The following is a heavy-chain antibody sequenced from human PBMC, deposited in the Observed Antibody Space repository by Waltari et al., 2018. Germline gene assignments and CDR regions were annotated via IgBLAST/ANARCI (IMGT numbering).Heavy chain of an antibody. D-gene: IGHD3-22*01. CDR2: INPNSGGT. J-gene: IGHJ4*02. CDR1: TFTGYY. V-gene: IGHV1-2*06. CDR3: ARDQEISSGYSD. Sequence: TFTGYYMHWVRQAPGQGLEWMGRINPNSGGTNYAQKFQGRVTMTRDTSISTAYMELSRLRSDDTAVYYCARDQEISSGYSDWGQGTLVTVSS.